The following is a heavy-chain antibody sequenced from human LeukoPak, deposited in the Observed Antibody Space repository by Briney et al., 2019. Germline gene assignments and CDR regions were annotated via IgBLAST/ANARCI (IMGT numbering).Heavy chain of an antibody. J-gene: IGHJ4*02. CDR2: IWYDGSNK. D-gene: IGHD5-18*01. CDR3: ARDHTAAFLDY. CDR1: GSTFSSYG. V-gene: IGHV3-33*01. Sequence: GGSLRLSCAASGSTFSSYGMHWVRQAPGKGLEWVAVIWYDGSNKYYADSVKGRFTISRDNSKNTLYLQMNSLRAEDTAVYYCARDHTAAFLDYWGQGTLVTVSS.